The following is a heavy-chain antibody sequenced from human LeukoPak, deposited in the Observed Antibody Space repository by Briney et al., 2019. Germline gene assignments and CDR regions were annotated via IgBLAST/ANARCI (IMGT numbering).Heavy chain of an antibody. CDR1: GFTFSRYS. V-gene: IGHV3-21*01. D-gene: IGHD6-13*01. CDR2: ISSRSTNI. CDR3: ARERWGIAAGLDY. J-gene: IGHJ4*02. Sequence: GGSLRLSCAGSGFTFSRYSMNWSRQAPGKGLERVSSISSRSTNIFYADSVKGRFTISRDNAKNSLYLQMNSLRAEDTAVYYCARERWGIAAGLDYWGQGTLVTVSS.